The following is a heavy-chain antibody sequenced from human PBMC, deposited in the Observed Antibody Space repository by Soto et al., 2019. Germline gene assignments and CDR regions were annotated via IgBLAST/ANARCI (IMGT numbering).Heavy chain of an antibody. CDR2: IKQDGSEK. CDR1: GLTFSSYA. J-gene: IGHJ5*02. Sequence: PVGSLRPSCAASGLTFSSYAMSWVRQAPGKGLEWVANIKQDGSEKYYVDSVKGRFTISRDNAKNSLYLQMNSLRAEDTAVYYCARSDCTSTSCYVVWFDPWGQGTLVTVSS. CDR3: ARSDCTSTSCYVVWFDP. V-gene: IGHV3-7*02. D-gene: IGHD2-2*01.